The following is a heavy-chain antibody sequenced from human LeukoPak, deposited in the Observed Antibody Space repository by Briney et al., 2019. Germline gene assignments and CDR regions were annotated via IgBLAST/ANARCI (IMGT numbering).Heavy chain of an antibody. CDR3: ARGGYFIYYYYGMDV. J-gene: IGHJ6*02. V-gene: IGHV1-18*01. CDR1: GYTFTSYG. CDR2: ISAYNGNT. Sequence: ASVKVSCKASGYTFTSYGISWVRLAPGQGLEWMGWISAYNGNTNYAQKLQGRVTMTTDTSTSTAYMELRSLRSDDTAVYYCARGGYFIYYYYGMDVWGQGTTVTVSS. D-gene: IGHD3-22*01.